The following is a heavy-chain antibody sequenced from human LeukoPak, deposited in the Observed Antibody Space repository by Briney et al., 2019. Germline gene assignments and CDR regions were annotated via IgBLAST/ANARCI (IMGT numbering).Heavy chain of an antibody. D-gene: IGHD2-8*02. CDR3: ARGAFCRGYCAGRADPDV. CDR2: ISGRGGDI. V-gene: IGHV3-21*01. J-gene: IGHJ6*04. CDR1: GFSFDSHI. Sequence: GGSLRLSCVASGFSFDSHIMNWVRQAPGKGLEWVASISGRGGDISYLDSLKGRFTISRDNAKESVFLDLTSLRADDTAVYYCARGAFCRGYCAGRADPDVWGKGTTVTLSS.